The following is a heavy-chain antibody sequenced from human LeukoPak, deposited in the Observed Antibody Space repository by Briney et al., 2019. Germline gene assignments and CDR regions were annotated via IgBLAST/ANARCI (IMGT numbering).Heavy chain of an antibody. CDR1: GYTFSGYY. Sequence: GASVKVSCKASGYTFSGYYIHWVRQAPGQGLEWMGRIIPILGIANYAQKFQGRVTITADKSTSTAYMELSSLRSEDTAVYYCARANSSNGSYFDYWGQGTLVTVSS. D-gene: IGHD6-6*01. CDR3: ARANSSNGSYFDY. V-gene: IGHV1-69*04. J-gene: IGHJ4*02. CDR2: IIPILGIA.